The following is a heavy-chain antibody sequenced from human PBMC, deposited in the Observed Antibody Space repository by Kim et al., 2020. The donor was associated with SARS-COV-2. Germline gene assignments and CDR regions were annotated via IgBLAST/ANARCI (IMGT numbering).Heavy chain of an antibody. D-gene: IGHD2-2*01. CDR2: ISTHKGNT. CDR1: GYTFTSYG. V-gene: IGHV1-18*04. Sequence: ASVKVSCKASGYTFTSYGITWVRQAPGQGLEWMGWISTHKGNTKYAQKLQGRVTMTTDTSTSTAYMELRSLRSDDTAVYYCARDLQAGVVLGGIWFGIDPWGQGTLVTVSS. J-gene: IGHJ5*02. CDR3: ARDLQAGVVLGGIWFGIDP.